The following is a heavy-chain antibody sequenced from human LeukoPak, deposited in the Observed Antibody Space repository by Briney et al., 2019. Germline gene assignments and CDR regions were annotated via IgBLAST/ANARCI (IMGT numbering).Heavy chain of an antibody. CDR1: GFIFSSYA. CDR3: ARGAHKRDDYGGFFDY. J-gene: IGHJ4*02. V-gene: IGHV3-30*04. Sequence: GGSLRLSCAASGFIFSSYAIHWVRQAPGKGLEWVAVISYDGSKKSYADSVKGRFTISRDNSKNTLYVQMNSLRAEDTAVYYCARGAHKRDDYGGFFDYWGQGTLVTVSS. CDR2: ISYDGSKK. D-gene: IGHD4-23*01.